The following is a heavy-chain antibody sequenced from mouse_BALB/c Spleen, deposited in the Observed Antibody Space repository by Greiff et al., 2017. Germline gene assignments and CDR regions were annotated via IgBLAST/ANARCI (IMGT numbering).Heavy chain of an antibody. D-gene: IGHD1-1*01. CDR3: ARSPYYYGSSQGFDY. CDR1: GFTFSSYA. J-gene: IGHJ2*01. CDR2: ISSGGSYT. Sequence: EVQLVESGGGLVKPGGSLKLSCAASGFTFSSYAMSWVRQSPEKRLEWVAEISSGGSYTYYPDTVTGRFTISRDNAKNTLYLEMSSLRSEDTAMYYCARSPYYYGSSQGFDYWGQGTTLTVSS. V-gene: IGHV5-9-4*01.